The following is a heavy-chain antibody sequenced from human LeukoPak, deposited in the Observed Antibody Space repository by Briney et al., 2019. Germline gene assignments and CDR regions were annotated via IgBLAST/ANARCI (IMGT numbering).Heavy chain of an antibody. CDR1: GFTLDDYA. J-gene: IGHJ6*02. CDR2: ICGDGGLT. V-gene: IGHV3-43*02. CDR3: AKDGGYCSSTSCYRGPNYYFFGMDV. D-gene: IGHD2-2*01. Sequence: GGSLRLSCAASGFTLDDYAMHWVRQARGEGVEWVSVICGDGGLTYYTDFVKGRLTVSRDNSKNFLYRQMNSLRTEDTALYYCAKDGGYCSSTSCYRGPNYYFFGMDVWGQGTTVTVSS.